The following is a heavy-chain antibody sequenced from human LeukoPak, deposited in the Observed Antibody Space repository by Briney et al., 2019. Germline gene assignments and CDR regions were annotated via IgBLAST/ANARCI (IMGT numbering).Heavy chain of an antibody. CDR1: GYTFSIYN. J-gene: IGHJ3*02. Sequence: ASVKVSCKASGYTFSIYNMHWVRQAPGQGLEWMGIINPSGGSTTNAQKFQGRVTITADKSTSTAYMELSSLRSEDTAVYYCASGSSGTPQNDAFDIWGQGTMVTVSS. CDR2: INPSGGST. CDR3: ASGSSGTPQNDAFDI. V-gene: IGHV1-46*01. D-gene: IGHD3-22*01.